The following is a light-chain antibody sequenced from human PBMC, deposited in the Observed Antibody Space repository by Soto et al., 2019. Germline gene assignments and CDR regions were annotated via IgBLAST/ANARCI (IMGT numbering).Light chain of an antibody. CDR3: GSITRSSTSV. CDR2: DVT. J-gene: IGLJ1*01. Sequence: QSVLSQPASVSGSPGQSITISCTGTSSDVGGFEYVSWYQHQPGKAPKLIIYDVTKRPSGVSNRFSGSKSGNTASLTISGIHAEDEGDYYCGSITRSSTSVFGTGTKVTVL. V-gene: IGLV2-14*01. CDR1: SSDVGGFEY.